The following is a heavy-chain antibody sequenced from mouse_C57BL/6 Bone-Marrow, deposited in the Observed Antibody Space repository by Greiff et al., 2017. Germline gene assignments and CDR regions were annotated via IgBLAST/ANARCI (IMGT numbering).Heavy chain of an antibody. J-gene: IGHJ3*01. CDR3: TTDSAY. CDR1: GFNIKDDY. Sequence: EVQGVESGAELVRPGASVKLSCTASGFNIKDDYMHWVKQRPEQGLEWIGWIDPENGDTEYASKFQGKATITADTSSNTAYLQLSSLTSEDTAVYYCTTDSAYWGQGTLVTVSA. CDR2: IDPENGDT. V-gene: IGHV14-4*01.